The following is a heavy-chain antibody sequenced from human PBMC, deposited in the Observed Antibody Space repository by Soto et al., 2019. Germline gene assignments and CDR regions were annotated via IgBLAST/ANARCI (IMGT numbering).Heavy chain of an antibody. V-gene: IGHV4-59*08. J-gene: IGHJ4*02. Sequence: QVQLQESGPGLVKPSETLSLTCTVSGGSISSYYWSWIRQPPGKGLEWIGYIYYSGSTNYNPSLKTRVSISVDSAMNLFSLKLNSMTAAYSAGYYCARHNYGSGRRYCDYWVQGTLVTVSS. D-gene: IGHD3-10*01. CDR2: IYYSGST. CDR1: GGSISSYY. CDR3: ARHNYGSGRRYCDY.